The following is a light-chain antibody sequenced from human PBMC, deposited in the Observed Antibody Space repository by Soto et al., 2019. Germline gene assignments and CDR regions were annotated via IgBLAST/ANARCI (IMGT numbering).Light chain of an antibody. CDR1: SSDIGGYGY. CDR2: EVR. V-gene: IGLV2-14*01. Sequence: QSVLTQPASVSGSLGQSITLSCTGTSSDIGGYGYVSWYQQSPGRAPKLIIFEVRDRPVGVSDRFSGSKSDNTASLTISGLQAEDEATYYCSSYRATGTLLVFGGGTKVTVL. CDR3: SSYRATGTLLV. J-gene: IGLJ2*01.